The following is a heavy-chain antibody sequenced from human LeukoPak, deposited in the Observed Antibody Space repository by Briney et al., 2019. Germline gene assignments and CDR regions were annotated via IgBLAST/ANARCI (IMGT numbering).Heavy chain of an antibody. D-gene: IGHD6-19*01. J-gene: IGHJ4*02. V-gene: IGHV1-2*02. CDR1: GYTFTGYY. Sequence: ASVTVSCKASGYTFTGYYMHWVRQAPGQGLEWMGWINPNSGGTNYAQKFQGRVTMTRDTSISTAYMELSRLRSDDTAVYYCARDPPRIAVAGNHSDYWGQGTLVTVSS. CDR2: INPNSGGT. CDR3: ARDPPRIAVAGNHSDY.